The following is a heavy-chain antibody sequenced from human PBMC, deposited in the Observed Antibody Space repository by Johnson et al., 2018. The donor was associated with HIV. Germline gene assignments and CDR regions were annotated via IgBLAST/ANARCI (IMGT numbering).Heavy chain of an antibody. CDR1: GFTFSSYT. D-gene: IGHD3-16*01. V-gene: IGHV3-30*14. CDR3: ARDYHYVWGSSYGFDI. J-gene: IGHJ3*02. CDR2: ISYDGSNK. Sequence: QEQLVESGGGVVQPGRSLRLSCAASGFTFSSYTMHWVRQAPGKGLEWVAVISYDGSNKYYADSVKGRFIISRENAKNSLHLQMNSLRAEDTAVYYCARDYHYVWGSSYGFDIWGQGTMVIVSS.